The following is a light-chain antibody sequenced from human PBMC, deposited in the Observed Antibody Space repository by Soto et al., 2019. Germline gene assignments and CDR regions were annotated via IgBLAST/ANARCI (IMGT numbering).Light chain of an antibody. CDR3: QQYNGYPHA. Sequence: DIQMTQSPSTLSASVGDRVTITCRASKSISTWLAWYQQKPGKAPKLLIYKASSLRNGVPSRFSGSDSGTEFTLTIYSLQPDDFASYYCQQYNGYPHAFGQGTKLEIK. CDR2: KAS. CDR1: KSISTW. J-gene: IGKJ2*01. V-gene: IGKV1-5*03.